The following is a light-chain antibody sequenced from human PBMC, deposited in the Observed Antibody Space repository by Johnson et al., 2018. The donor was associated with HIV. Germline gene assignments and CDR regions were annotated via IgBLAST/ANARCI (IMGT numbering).Light chain of an antibody. CDR3: GTWDSSLSAYV. J-gene: IGLJ1*01. V-gene: IGLV1-51*01. CDR2: DNN. CDR1: SCDIGNNY. Sequence: QSVLTQPPSVSAAPGQKVTISCSGSSCDIGNNYVSCHQQFPGTAPKLLIYDNNKRPSGIPDRFSGSQSGTSATLGITGLQTGDEADYYCGTWDSSLSAYVFGTGTKVTVL.